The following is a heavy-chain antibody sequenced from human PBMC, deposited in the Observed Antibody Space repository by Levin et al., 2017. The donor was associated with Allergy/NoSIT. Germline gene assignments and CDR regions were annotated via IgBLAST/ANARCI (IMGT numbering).Heavy chain of an antibody. CDR3: VKDRKSIAARPYYFDY. V-gene: IGHV3-64D*06. D-gene: IGHD6-6*01. Sequence: GGSLRLSCSASGFTFSSYAMHWVRQAPGKGLEYVSAISSNGGSTYYADSVKGRFTISRDNSKNTLYLQMSSLRAEDTAVYYCVKDRKSIAARPYYFDYWGQGTLVTVSS. J-gene: IGHJ4*02. CDR2: ISSNGGST. CDR1: GFTFSSYA.